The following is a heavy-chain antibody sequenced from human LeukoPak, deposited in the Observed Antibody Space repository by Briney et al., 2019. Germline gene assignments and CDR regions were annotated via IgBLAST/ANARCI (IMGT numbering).Heavy chain of an antibody. CDR3: AKSEPVQLWLLDY. V-gene: IGHV3-23*01. CDR1: GVTFSSYA. Sequence: GGSLRLSCAASGVTFSSYAMSWVRQAPGKGLEWVSPISGSGGSIYYADSVKGRFTISRDNSKNTLYLQMNSLRAEDTAVYYCAKSEPVQLWLLDYWGQGTLVTVSS. D-gene: IGHD5-18*01. CDR2: ISGSGGSI. J-gene: IGHJ4*02.